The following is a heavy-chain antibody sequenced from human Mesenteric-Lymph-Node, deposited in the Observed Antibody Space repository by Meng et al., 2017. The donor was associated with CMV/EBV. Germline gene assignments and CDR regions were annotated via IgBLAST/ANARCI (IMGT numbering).Heavy chain of an antibody. CDR1: GFIFNSYW. Sequence: GGSLRLSCAASGFIFNSYWMSWIRQAPGKGLEWVSYISSSGSTIYYADSVKGRFTISRDNAKNSLYLQMNSLRAEDTAVYYCARGGYSSSWYGLPLDYWGQGTLVTVSS. D-gene: IGHD6-13*01. J-gene: IGHJ4*02. V-gene: IGHV3-11*04. CDR3: ARGGYSSSWYGLPLDY. CDR2: ISSSGSTI.